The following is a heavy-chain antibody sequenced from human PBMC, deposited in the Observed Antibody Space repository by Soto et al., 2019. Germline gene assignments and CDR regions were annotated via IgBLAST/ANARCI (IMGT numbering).Heavy chain of an antibody. CDR3: ARGRLLPAVNFDN. V-gene: IGHV4-30-2*01. CDR1: GDSISSGGYS. D-gene: IGHD2-2*01. Sequence: PSETLSLTCAVSGDSISSGGYSWSWIRRPPGKGLEWIGYIYHSGSASYNPSLKSRVTISVDGSKNHFSLQLSSVTAADTAVYYCARGRLLPAVNFDNWGQGTLVTVSS. CDR2: IYHSGSA. J-gene: IGHJ4*02.